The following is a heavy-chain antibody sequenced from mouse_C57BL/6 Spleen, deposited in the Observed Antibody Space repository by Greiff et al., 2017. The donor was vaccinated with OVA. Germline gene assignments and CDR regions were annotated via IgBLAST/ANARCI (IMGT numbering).Heavy chain of an antibody. D-gene: IGHD1-1*01. CDR1: GYTFTSYW. CDR2: IYPGSGST. V-gene: IGHV1-55*01. Sequence: VQLQQPGAELVKPGASVKMSCKASGYTFTSYWITWVKQRPGQGLEWIGDIYPGSGSTNYNEKFKSKATLTVDTSSSTAYMQLSILTSEDSAVYYCARDYYGSRNWYFDVWGTGTTVTVSS. J-gene: IGHJ1*03. CDR3: ARDYYGSRNWYFDV.